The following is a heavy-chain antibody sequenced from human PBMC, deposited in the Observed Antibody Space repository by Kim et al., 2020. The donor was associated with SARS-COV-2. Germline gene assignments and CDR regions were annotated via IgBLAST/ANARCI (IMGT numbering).Heavy chain of an antibody. D-gene: IGHD3-22*01. CDR1: GGSISSGGYY. CDR3: ARGSITMIVVVWEGFDY. CDR2: IYYSGST. V-gene: IGHV4-31*03. Sequence: SETLSLTCTVSGGSISSGGYYWSWIRQHPGKGLEWIGYIYYSGSTYYNPSLKSRVTISVDTSKNQFSLKLSSVTAADTAVYYCARGSITMIVVVWEGFDYWGQGTLVTVSS. J-gene: IGHJ4*02.